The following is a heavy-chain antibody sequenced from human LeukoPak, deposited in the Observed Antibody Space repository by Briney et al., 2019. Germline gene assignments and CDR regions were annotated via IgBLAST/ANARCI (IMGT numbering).Heavy chain of an antibody. V-gene: IGHV4-59*08. Sequence: PSETLSLTCTVSGGSISSSYWSWIRQSPGKGLEWIGYIYYSGTTNYNPPLKSRVTISVDTSKNQFSLKLTSVTAADTAVYYCARTGPVVTPFDYWGPGIMVTVSS. CDR1: GGSISSSY. J-gene: IGHJ4*02. CDR3: ARTGPVVTPFDY. D-gene: IGHD3-22*01. CDR2: IYYSGTT.